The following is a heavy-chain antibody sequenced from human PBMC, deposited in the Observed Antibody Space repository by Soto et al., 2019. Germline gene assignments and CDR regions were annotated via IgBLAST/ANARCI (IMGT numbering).Heavy chain of an antibody. CDR1: GFTFSSYA. D-gene: IGHD2-15*01. Sequence: QVQLVESGGGVVQPGRSLRLSCAASGFTFSSYAMHWVRQAPVKGLEWVAVISYDGSNKYYADSVKGRFTISRDNSKNTLYLQMNSLRAEDTAVYYCARGNIVVVVAAIDYWGQGTLVTVSS. V-gene: IGHV3-30-3*01. CDR3: ARGNIVVVVAAIDY. CDR2: ISYDGSNK. J-gene: IGHJ4*02.